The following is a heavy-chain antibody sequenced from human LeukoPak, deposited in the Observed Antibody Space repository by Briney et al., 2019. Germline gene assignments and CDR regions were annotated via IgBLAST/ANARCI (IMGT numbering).Heavy chain of an antibody. V-gene: IGHV4-4*07. CDR1: GGCISSYY. D-gene: IGHD3-16*02. CDR3: AREAEYDYVWGSYRPILDY. Sequence: SETLCLTCTASGGCISSYYWSWIRQPAGKGLEWIGRIYTSGSTNYNPSLKSRVTMSVDTSKNQFSLKLSSVTAADTAVYYCAREAEYDYVWGSYRPILDYWGQGTLVTVSS. CDR2: IYTSGST. J-gene: IGHJ4*02.